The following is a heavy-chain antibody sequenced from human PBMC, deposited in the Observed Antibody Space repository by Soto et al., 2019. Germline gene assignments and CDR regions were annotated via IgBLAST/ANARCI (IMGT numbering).Heavy chain of an antibody. J-gene: IGHJ4*02. V-gene: IGHV1-3*01. D-gene: IGHD3-22*01. CDR3: ARTYYYDSSGYPPFDY. Sequence: ASVKVSCKASGYTFTGYAMHWVRQAPGQRLEWMGWINAGNGNTKYSQKFQGRVTITRDTSASTAYMELSSLRSEDTAVYYCARTYYYDSSGYPPFDYWGQGTLVTVSS. CDR2: INAGNGNT. CDR1: GYTFTGYA.